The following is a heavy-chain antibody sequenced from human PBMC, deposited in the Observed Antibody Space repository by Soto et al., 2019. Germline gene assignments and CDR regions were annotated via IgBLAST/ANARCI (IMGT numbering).Heavy chain of an antibody. CDR2: ISSSGSTI. V-gene: IGHV3-11*01. CDR3: AREDIVVVPAAPPPWFDP. D-gene: IGHD2-2*01. J-gene: IGHJ5*02. Sequence: GGSLRLSCAASGFTFSDYYMSWIRQAPGKGLEWVSYISSSGSTIYYADSVKGRFTISRDNAKNSLYLQMNSLRAEDTAVYYCAREDIVVVPAAPPPWFDPWGQGTLVTVSS. CDR1: GFTFSDYY.